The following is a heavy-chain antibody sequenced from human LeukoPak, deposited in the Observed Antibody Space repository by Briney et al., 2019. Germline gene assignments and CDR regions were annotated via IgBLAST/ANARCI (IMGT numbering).Heavy chain of an antibody. J-gene: IGHJ6*02. CDR2: IRSKANSYAT. Sequence: GGSLRLSCVVSGLIFRNYGMHWVRQASGKGLEWVGRIRSKANSYATAYAASVKGRFTISRDDSKNTAYLQMNSLKTEDTAVYYCTTAPKDSSGYYPYYYYGMDVWGQGTTVTVSS. D-gene: IGHD3-22*01. CDR3: TTAPKDSSGYYPYYYYGMDV. CDR1: GLIFRNYG. V-gene: IGHV3-73*01.